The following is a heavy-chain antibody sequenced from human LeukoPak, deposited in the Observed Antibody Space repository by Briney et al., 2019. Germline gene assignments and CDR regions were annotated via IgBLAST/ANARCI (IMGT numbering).Heavy chain of an antibody. CDR3: ARDLAVAGHFDY. Sequence: GGSLRLSCAASGFTFSSYWMHWVRQAPGKGLEWVSSISSSSSYIYYADSVKGRFTISRDNAKNSLYLQMNSLRAEDTAVYYCARDLAVAGHFDYWGQGTLVTVSS. J-gene: IGHJ4*02. CDR2: ISSSSSYI. D-gene: IGHD6-19*01. V-gene: IGHV3-21*01. CDR1: GFTFSSYW.